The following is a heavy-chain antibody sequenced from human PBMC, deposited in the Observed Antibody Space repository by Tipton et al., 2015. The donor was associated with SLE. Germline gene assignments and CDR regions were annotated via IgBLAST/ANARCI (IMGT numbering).Heavy chain of an antibody. CDR2: IYHSGST. V-gene: IGHV4-30-2*01. CDR1: GGSISSGGYS. CDR3: ASRYCSGGSCSDY. D-gene: IGHD2-15*01. Sequence: TLSLICAVSGGSISSGGYSWSWIRQPPGKGLEWIGYIYHSGSTYYNPSLKSRVTISVDRSKNQFSLKLSSVTAADTAVYYCASRYCSGGSCSDYWGQGTLVTVSS. J-gene: IGHJ4*02.